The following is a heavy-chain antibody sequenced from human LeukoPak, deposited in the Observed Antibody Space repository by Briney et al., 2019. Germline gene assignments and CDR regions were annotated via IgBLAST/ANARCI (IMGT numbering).Heavy chain of an antibody. Sequence: GGSLRLSCAASRFPFSHYWMSWVRLAPGKGLEWVANIKQDGSDRYFVDPVKGRFTISRDNAKSSVYLQMSSLRAEDTAIYYCARLEHHDSSSAFCGMDVWLRGTTVTVSS. D-gene: IGHD3-22*01. V-gene: IGHV3-7*05. CDR1: RFPFSHYW. CDR2: IKQDGSDR. CDR3: ARLEHHDSSSAFCGMDV. J-gene: IGHJ6*02.